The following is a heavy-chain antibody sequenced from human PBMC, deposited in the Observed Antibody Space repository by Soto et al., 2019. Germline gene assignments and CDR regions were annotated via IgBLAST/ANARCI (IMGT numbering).Heavy chain of an antibody. V-gene: IGHV1-69*06. CDR1: GGTFSSLA. J-gene: IGHJ4*02. CDR3: ARSPGVFDY. CDR2: LVPVFGTA. D-gene: IGHD3-10*01. Sequence: QVQLVQSGAEVKKPGSSVKVSCKASGGTFSSLAISWVRQAPGQGLEWMGGLVPVFGTANYAQKFQDRVTITADKSTSTSYMELSSLRSEDTAVYYCARSPGVFDYWDQGTLVTVSS.